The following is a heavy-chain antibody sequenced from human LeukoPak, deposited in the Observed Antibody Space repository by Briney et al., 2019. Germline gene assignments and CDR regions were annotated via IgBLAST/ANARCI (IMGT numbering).Heavy chain of an antibody. D-gene: IGHD4-11*01. J-gene: IGHJ4*02. V-gene: IGHV3-48*04. CDR2: VSISSGTI. CDR1: GFTFSGHN. CDR3: VRSAFLTTEFYFDY. Sequence: GGSLRLSCAASGFTFSGHNMNWVRQAPGKGLEWISFVSISSGTIYYADSVNGRFRISRDNAKSSLDLEMNSLRAEDTAVYYCVRSAFLTTEFYFDYWGQGTLVTVSS.